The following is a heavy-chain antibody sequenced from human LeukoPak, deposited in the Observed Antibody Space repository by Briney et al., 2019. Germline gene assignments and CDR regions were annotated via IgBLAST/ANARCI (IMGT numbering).Heavy chain of an antibody. J-gene: IGHJ4*02. D-gene: IGHD3-3*01. CDR2: IYTSGST. Sequence: SDTLTLTCTVSVGSISSGSYFCRWIRQPAGKGLEWIGRIYTSGSTNYNPSLKSRVTIAEDTSNNQFSLKLSSVAAADTAVYYCAREGYDFWSGYAAIGYWGQGTLVTVSS. V-gene: IGHV4-61*02. CDR1: VGSISSGSYF. CDR3: AREGYDFWSGYAAIGY.